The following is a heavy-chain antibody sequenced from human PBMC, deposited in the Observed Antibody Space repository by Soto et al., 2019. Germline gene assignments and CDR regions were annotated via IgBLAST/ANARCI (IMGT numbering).Heavy chain of an antibody. V-gene: IGHV3-21*01. Sequence: LRLSCAASGFTFSSYSMNWVRQAPGKGLEWVSFSSSSSNYIYYADSVKGRFTISRDNAKNPLYLQMNTLGADDTAVYYCARDGHSSGWNPDAFDIWGQGTMVTVSS. J-gene: IGHJ3*02. CDR2: SSSSSNYI. CDR3: ARDGHSSGWNPDAFDI. D-gene: IGHD6-19*01. CDR1: GFTFSSYS.